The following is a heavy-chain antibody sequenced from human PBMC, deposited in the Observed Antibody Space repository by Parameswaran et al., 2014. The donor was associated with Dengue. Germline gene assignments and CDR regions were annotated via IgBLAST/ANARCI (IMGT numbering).Heavy chain of an antibody. CDR3: AREPGNYGMDV. Sequence: VRQAPGKGLEWIGYIYYSGSTYYNPSLKSRVTISVDTSKNQFSLKLSSVTAADTAVYYCAREPGNYGMDVWGQGTHGHPSP. D-gene: IGHD3-10*01. V-gene: IGHV4-31*02. CDR2: IYYSGST. J-gene: IGHJ6*02.